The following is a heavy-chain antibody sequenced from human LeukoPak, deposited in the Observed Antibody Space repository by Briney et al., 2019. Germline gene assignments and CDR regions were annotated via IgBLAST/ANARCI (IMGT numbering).Heavy chain of an antibody. D-gene: IGHD3-9*01. V-gene: IGHV3-21*01. CDR1: GCTFSSYS. CDR2: ISSSSSYI. CDR3: ARPTILTGYSSLLY. J-gene: IGHJ4*02. Sequence: PGGSLRLPCAASGCTFSSYSMNWVRQAPGKGLKWVSSISSSSSYIYYADSVKGRFTISRDNAKNSLYLQMNSLRAEDTAVYYCARPTILTGYSSLLYWGQGTLVTVSS.